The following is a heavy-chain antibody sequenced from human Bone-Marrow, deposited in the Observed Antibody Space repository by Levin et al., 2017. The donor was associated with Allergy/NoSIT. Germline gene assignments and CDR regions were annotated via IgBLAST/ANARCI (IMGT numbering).Heavy chain of an antibody. D-gene: IGHD6-19*01. V-gene: IGHV4-59*01. J-gene: IGHJ4*02. CDR2: IYYSGST. CDR1: GGSISSYY. CDR3: ARDQGFGCDY. Sequence: KPSETLSLTCTVSGGSISSYYWSWIRQPPGKGLEWIGYIYYSGSTNYNPSPKSRVPISVNTSKNQFSLKLSFGTAADTAGYYCARDQGFGCDYWGQGTLVTVSS.